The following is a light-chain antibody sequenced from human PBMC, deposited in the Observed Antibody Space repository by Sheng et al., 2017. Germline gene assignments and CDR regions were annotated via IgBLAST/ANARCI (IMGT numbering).Light chain of an antibody. J-gene: IGLJ1*01. CDR3: QAWDTTTDGV. V-gene: IGLV3-1*01. CDR2: QDT. Sequence: SYELTQPPSVSVSPGQTASITCSGHELGKRYICWYQHRPGQSPVLVLYQDTKRPSGIPDRFSGSTSGNTATLTISGTLPVDEAVYYCQAWDTTTDGVFGTGTKVSVV. CDR1: ELGKRY.